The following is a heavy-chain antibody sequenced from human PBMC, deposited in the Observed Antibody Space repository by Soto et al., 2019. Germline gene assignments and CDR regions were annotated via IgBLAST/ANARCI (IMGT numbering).Heavy chain of an antibody. CDR3: ANLWGCHDPLCPGVTPADY. J-gene: IGHJ4*02. CDR2: ISGSGGST. V-gene: IGHV3-23*01. CDR1: GFTFSSYA. Sequence: EVQLLESGGGLVQPGGSLRLSCAASGFTFSSYAMSWVRQAPGKGLEWVSAISGSGGSTYYADSVKGRFTISRDNSKNTLYLQMNSLRAEDTAVYYCANLWGCHDPLCPGVTPADYWGQGTLVTVSS. D-gene: IGHD2-8*02.